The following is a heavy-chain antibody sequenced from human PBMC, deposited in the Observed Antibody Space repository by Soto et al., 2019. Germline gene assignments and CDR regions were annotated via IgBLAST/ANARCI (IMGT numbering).Heavy chain of an antibody. CDR2: IYYSGST. Sequence: QVQLQESGPGLVKPSQTLSLTCTVSGGSISSGGYYWSWIRQHPGKGLEWIGYIYYSGSTYYNPSLKSRVAISVDTSKNQFSLKLSSVTAADTAVYYCARGGRRSPVMDVWGQGTTVTVSS. V-gene: IGHV4-31*03. CDR3: ARGGRRSPVMDV. CDR1: GGSISSGGYY. J-gene: IGHJ6*02.